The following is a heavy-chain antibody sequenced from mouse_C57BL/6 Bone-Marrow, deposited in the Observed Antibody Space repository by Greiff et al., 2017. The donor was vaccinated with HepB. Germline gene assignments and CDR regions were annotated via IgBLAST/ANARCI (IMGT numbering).Heavy chain of an antibody. D-gene: IGHD4-1*01. CDR1: GYTFTDYN. CDR2: INPNNGGT. Sequence: EVKLVESGPELVKPGASVKMSCKASGYTFTDYNMHWVKQSHGKSLEWIGYINPNNGGTSYNQKFKGKATLTVNKSSSTAYMELRSLTSEDSAVYYCARCRTWDASPYWYFDVWGTGTTVTVSS. CDR3: ARCRTWDASPYWYFDV. V-gene: IGHV1-22*01. J-gene: IGHJ1*03.